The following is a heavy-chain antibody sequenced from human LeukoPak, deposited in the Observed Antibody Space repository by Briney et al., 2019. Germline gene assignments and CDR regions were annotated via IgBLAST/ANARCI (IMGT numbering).Heavy chain of an antibody. Sequence: SETLSLTCAVYGGSFSGYYWSWIRQPPGKGLEWIGYIYYSGSTNYNPSLKSRVTISVDTSKNQFSLKLSSVTAADTAVYYCASTYYDFWSGYYFDYWGQGTLVTVSS. CDR3: ASTYYDFWSGYYFDY. J-gene: IGHJ4*02. CDR2: IYYSGST. D-gene: IGHD3-3*01. CDR1: GGSFSGYY. V-gene: IGHV4-59*01.